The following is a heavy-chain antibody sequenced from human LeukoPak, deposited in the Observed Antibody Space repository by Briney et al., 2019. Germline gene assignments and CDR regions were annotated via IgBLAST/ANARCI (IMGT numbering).Heavy chain of an antibody. J-gene: IGHJ4*02. V-gene: IGHV3-7*04. CDR3: VRGDWYFES. Sequence: PGGSLRLSCAASGFTFSSYSTNWVRQAPGKGLQWVANINRDGTEKHFLDSVEGRFTISRDNAKKSLYLQMSSLRPQDTAVYFCVRGDWYFESWGQGTLVTVSS. D-gene: IGHD2-21*01. CDR1: GFTFSSYS. CDR2: INRDGTEK.